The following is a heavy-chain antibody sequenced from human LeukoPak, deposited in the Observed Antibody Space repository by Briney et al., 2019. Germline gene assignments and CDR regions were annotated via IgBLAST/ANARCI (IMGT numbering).Heavy chain of an antibody. CDR1: GGSISSYY. V-gene: IGHV4-59*01. J-gene: IGHJ4*02. CDR2: IYYSGYT. Sequence: SETLSLTCTVSGGSISSYYWSWIRQPPGKGLEWIGYIYYSGYTNYNPSLKSRVTISVDTSKNQFSLKLSSVTAADTAVYYCASTHRVTEDYWGQGTLVTVSS. CDR3: ASTHRVTEDY. D-gene: IGHD4-23*01.